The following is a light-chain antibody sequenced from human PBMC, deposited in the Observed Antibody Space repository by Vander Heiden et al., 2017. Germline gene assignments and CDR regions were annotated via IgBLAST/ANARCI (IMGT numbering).Light chain of an antibody. CDR1: QDIGNY. V-gene: IGKV1-33*01. Sequence: IQLSHPTSLLSASIGDRVTITCQASQDIGNYLNWYQQKPGKAPKRLIYDASNLETGVPSRFSGRGSGTDFTLTISSLQAEDIATYYCQQYDNLLFTFGPGTKVDIK. CDR3: QQYDNLLFT. J-gene: IGKJ3*01. CDR2: DAS.